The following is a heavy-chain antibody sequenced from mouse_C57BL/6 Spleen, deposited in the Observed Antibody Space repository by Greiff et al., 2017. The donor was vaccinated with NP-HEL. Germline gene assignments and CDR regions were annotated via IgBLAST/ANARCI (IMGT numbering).Heavy chain of an antibody. D-gene: IGHD2-1*01. J-gene: IGHJ1*03. CDR3: ARGGYGNYWYFEV. CDR1: GYAFSRYW. CDR2: IYPGDGDP. Sequence: QVQLQQSGAELVKPGASVKISCKASGYAFSRYWMNWVKQRPGKGLEWIGQIYPGDGDPNYNGKFQGKATLTADKSSSTAYMPLSSLTSEDSAVYFCARGGYGNYWYFEVWGTGTTVTVSS. V-gene: IGHV1-80*01.